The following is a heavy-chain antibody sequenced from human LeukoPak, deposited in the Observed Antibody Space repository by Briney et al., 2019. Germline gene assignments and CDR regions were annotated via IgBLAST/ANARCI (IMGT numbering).Heavy chain of an antibody. CDR1: GYTFTSYG. D-gene: IGHD6-6*01. CDR2: ISAYNGNT. CDR3: ARARSSSYGKNWFDP. J-gene: IGHJ5*02. Sequence: ASVKVSCKASGYTFTSYGISWVRQAPGQGLEWMGWISAYNGNTNYAQKLQGRVTMTTDTSTSTAYMELRSLRSDDTAVYYCARARSSSYGKNWFDPWGQGTLVTVSS. V-gene: IGHV1-18*01.